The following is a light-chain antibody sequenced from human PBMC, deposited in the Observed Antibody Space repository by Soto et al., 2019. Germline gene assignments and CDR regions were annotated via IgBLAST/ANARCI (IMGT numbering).Light chain of an antibody. CDR3: QQYNTYPYS. CDR1: QSLLHINGYNY. Sequence: DIVVTQSPLSLPVTPGEPASISCRSSQSLLHINGYNYLDWYLQKPGQSPQLLIYLASNRASGVPDRFSGSGSGSEFTLSINSLQPDDFATYYCQQYNTYPYSFGQGTKVDIK. V-gene: IGKV2-28*01. CDR2: LAS. J-gene: IGKJ2*01.